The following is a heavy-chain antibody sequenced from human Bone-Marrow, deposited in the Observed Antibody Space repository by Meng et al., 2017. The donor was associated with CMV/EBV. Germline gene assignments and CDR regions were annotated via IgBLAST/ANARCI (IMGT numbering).Heavy chain of an antibody. J-gene: IGHJ4*02. CDR2: IGTAGDT. V-gene: IGHV3-13*01. CDR1: GFTFSSYD. CDR3: ARDPPRIVGATAIDY. Sequence: GESLKISCAASGFTFSSYDMHWVRQATGKGLEWVSAIGTAGDTYYPGSVKGRFTISRENAKNSLYLQMNSLRAGDTAVYYSARDPPRIVGATAIDYWGQGTLVTVSS. D-gene: IGHD1-26*01.